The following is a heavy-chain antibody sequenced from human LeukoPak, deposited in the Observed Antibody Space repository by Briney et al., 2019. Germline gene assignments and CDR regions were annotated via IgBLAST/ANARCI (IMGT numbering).Heavy chain of an antibody. Sequence: ASVKVSCKASGYTFTGYYMHWVRRAPGQGLEWMGRINPNSGGTNYAQKFQGRVTMTRDTSTSTAYMELRSLRSDDTAVYYCARDTQYYDFWSGYSPMDVWGQGTTVTVSS. CDR1: GYTFTGYY. V-gene: IGHV1-2*06. J-gene: IGHJ6*02. CDR2: INPNSGGT. CDR3: ARDTQYYDFWSGYSPMDV. D-gene: IGHD3-3*01.